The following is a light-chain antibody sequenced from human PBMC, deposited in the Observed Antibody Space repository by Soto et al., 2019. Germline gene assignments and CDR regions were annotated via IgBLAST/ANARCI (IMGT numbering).Light chain of an antibody. Sequence: SYELTQPPSVSGAPGQTARITCGGNNIESKSVHWYQQRPGQAPVLVVHDDSYRPSGIPERISGSNSGNTATLTISRVEAGDEAEYYCQVWDGLSDHVIFGGGTKLTVL. CDR2: DDS. V-gene: IGLV3-21*02. CDR3: QVWDGLSDHVI. J-gene: IGLJ2*01. CDR1: NIESKS.